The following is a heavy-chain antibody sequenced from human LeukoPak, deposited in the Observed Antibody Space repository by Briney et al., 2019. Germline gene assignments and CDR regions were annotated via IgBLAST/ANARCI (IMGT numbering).Heavy chain of an antibody. V-gene: IGHV3-48*01. CDR1: GSTFSSYS. CDR2: I. CDR3: ASLYGSGPNWFDP. D-gene: IGHD3-10*01. J-gene: IGHJ5*02. Sequence: PGGSLRLSCTASGSTFSSYSMNWVRQAPGKGLEWVSYIYYADSVKGRFTISRDNDKNSLYLQMNSLRAEDTAVYYCASLYGSGPNWFDPWGQGTLVTVSS.